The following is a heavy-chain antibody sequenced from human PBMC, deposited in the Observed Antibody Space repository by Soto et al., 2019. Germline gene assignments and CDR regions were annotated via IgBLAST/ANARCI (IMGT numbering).Heavy chain of an antibody. D-gene: IGHD6-19*01. CDR1: GYNFIDYD. J-gene: IGHJ5*02. CDR2: MTPNIGNT. V-gene: IGHV1-8*01. Sequence: QVQLVQSGAEVKKPGASVKVSCKASGYNFIDYDINWMRQSTGQGLEWMGWMTPNIGNTGYAQKFQGRVTLTRDTSIGTAYMESSSPKPEPPAVYYCSRNPYGSGLFDTWGQGTLVTVSS. CDR3: SRNPYGSGLFDT.